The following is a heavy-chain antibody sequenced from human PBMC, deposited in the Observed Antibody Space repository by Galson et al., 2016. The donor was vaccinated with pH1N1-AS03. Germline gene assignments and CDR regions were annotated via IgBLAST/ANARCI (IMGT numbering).Heavy chain of an antibody. CDR1: RDSFTNHW. CDR3: ARHMGNSWHDGLDF. J-gene: IGHJ4*02. CDR2: IYPLDSDI. Sequence: QSGAEVKKPGESLKISCKGSRDSFTNHWIAWVRQMTGKGLEWMAIIYPLDSDIRYSPSFQGQVTISADMSISTAYLEGSSLKASDTAIYYCARHMGNSWHDGLDFWGPGTLVTVSS. D-gene: IGHD2-8*01. V-gene: IGHV5-51*01.